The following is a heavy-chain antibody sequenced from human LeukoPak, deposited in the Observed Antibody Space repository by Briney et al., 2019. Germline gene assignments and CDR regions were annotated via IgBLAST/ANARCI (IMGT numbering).Heavy chain of an antibody. Sequence: GGSLRLSCTASGFTFSHFSMNWVRLAPGKGLQWVSFISGSSKTIYYGDSVKGRFTISRDNAKNSLYLQMNGLRDEDAALYFCARDSGNYIDYWGQGTQVVVSS. CDR2: ISGSSKTI. J-gene: IGHJ4*01. CDR1: GFTFSHFS. V-gene: IGHV3-48*02. D-gene: IGHD2/OR15-2a*01. CDR3: ARDSGNYIDY.